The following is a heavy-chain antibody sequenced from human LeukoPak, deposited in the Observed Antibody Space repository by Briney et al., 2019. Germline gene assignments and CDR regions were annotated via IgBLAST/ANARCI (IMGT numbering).Heavy chain of an antibody. D-gene: IGHD5-12*01. J-gene: IGHJ4*02. V-gene: IGHV4-30-4*01. CDR3: AGRGYAMAY. Sequence: KPSETLSLTCSVSGGSISGTDYYWSWIRQPPGKGLEWIGYIHHSGTTSYNPSLKSRITISVDPSMNQFSLKLTSMTAADTAVYYCAGRGYAMAYWGQGTLVTVCS. CDR2: IHHSGTT. CDR1: GGSISGTDYY.